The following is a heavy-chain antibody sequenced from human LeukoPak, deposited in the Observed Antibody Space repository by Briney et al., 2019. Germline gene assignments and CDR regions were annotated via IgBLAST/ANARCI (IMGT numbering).Heavy chain of an antibody. CDR3: ARGLDWYFDL. J-gene: IGHJ2*01. CDR1: GFTVSSSY. CDR2: IYSGGST. V-gene: IGHV3-53*01. D-gene: IGHD5-12*01. Sequence: PGGSLRLSCSASGFTVSSSYMTWVRQAPGKGLEWVSVIYSGGSTFYADSVKGRFTISRDNSKNTLYLQMNSLRAEDTAVYYCARGLDWYFDLWGRGTLVTVSS.